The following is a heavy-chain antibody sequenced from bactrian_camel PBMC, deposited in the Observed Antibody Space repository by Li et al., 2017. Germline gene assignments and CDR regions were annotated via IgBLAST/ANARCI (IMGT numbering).Heavy chain of an antibody. CDR2: ITRGGKK. D-gene: IGHD2*01. J-gene: IGHJ4*01. CDR3: ASDPQWYHEMAEY. V-gene: IGHV3S53*01. Sequence: MAWYRQAPGNDCELVSSITRGGKKEYLKSVKGRFTISQDNAQNTVYLQMDSLKPEDTASYTCASDPQWYHEMAEYWGQGTQVTVSS.